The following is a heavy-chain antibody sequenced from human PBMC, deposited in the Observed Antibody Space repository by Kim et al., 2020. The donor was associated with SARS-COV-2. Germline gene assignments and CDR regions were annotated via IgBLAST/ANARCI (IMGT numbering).Heavy chain of an antibody. J-gene: IGHJ4*02. Sequence: FNQSLKSRVTISVDTSKNQFSLKLSSMTAADSAVYYCARREGSGRSFDYWGQGTLVIVSS. V-gene: IGHV4-39*01. D-gene: IGHD3-10*01. CDR3: ARREGSGRSFDY.